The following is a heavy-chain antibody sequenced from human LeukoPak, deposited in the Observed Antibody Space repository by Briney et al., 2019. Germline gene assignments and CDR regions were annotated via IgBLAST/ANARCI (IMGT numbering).Heavy chain of an antibody. V-gene: IGHV1-18*01. CDR2: ISAYNGNT. J-gene: IGHJ4*02. Sequence: GASVMVSCKASGYTFTSYGISWVRQAPGQGLEWMGWISAYNGNTNYAQKLQGRVTMTTDTSTSTAYMELRSLRSDDTAVYYCARVNGRRGYSYGNDYWGQGTLVTVSS. CDR3: ARVNGRRGYSYGNDY. CDR1: GYTFTSYG. D-gene: IGHD5-18*01.